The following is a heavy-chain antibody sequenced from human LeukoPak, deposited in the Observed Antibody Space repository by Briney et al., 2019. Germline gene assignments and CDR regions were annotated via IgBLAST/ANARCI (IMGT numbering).Heavy chain of an antibody. CDR1: GFTFSSYA. D-gene: IGHD3-3*01. CDR2: ISSSGGST. J-gene: IGHJ6*02. Sequence: GGSLRLSCAASGFTFSSYAMSWVRQAPGKGLEWVSAISSSGGSTYHADSVKGRFTISRDNSKNTLYLQMNSLRAEDTAVYYCARVHVYYDFWSGYYGDYGMDVWGQGTTVTVSS. V-gene: IGHV3-23*01. CDR3: ARVHVYYDFWSGYYGDYGMDV.